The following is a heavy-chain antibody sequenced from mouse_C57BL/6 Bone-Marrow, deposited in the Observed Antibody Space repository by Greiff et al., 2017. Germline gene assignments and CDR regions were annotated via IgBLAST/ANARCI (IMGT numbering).Heavy chain of an antibody. CDR3: ARDYYGRGGSYFDV. V-gene: IGHV1-81*01. CDR1: GYTFTSYG. D-gene: IGHD1-1*01. CDR2: IYPRSGNT. Sequence: VKLQESGAELARPGASVKLSCKASGYTFTSYGISWVKQRTGQGLEWIGEIYPRSGNTYYNEKFKGKATLTADKSSSTAYMELRSLTSEDSAVYFCARDYYGRGGSYFDVWGTGTTVTVSS. J-gene: IGHJ1*03.